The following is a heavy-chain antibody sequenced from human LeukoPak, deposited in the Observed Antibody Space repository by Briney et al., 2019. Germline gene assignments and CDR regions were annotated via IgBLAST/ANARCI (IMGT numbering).Heavy chain of an antibody. V-gene: IGHV3-74*01. CDR2: INSDGSDT. J-gene: IGHJ4*02. D-gene: IGHD2-8*01. CDR3: ARGVEYAVY. Sequence: AGGSLRLSCAASGFTFRSYWMNWVRQAPGKGLVWISRINSDGSDTTYADSVKGRFTISRDNGEDTLYLQMNSLRPEDTAVYYCARGVEYAVYWGQGTLVTVSP. CDR1: GFTFRSYW.